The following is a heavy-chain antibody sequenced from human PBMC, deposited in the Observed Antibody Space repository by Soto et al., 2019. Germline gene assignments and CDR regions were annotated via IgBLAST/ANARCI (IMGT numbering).Heavy chain of an antibody. Sequence: GGSLRLSCAASGFTFSSYAMHWVRQAPGKGLEWVAVISYDGSNKYYADSVKGRFTISRDNSKNTLYLQMNSLRAEDTAVYYCARALLDQAAFDYWGQGTLVTVSS. CDR3: ARALLDQAAFDY. CDR2: ISYDGSNK. J-gene: IGHJ4*02. V-gene: IGHV3-30-3*01. CDR1: GFTFSSYA. D-gene: IGHD2-15*01.